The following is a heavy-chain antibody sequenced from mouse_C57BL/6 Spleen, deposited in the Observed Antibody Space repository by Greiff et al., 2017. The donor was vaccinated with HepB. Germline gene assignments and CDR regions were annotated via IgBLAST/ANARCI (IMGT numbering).Heavy chain of an antibody. D-gene: IGHD1-1*02. CDR2: IHPSDSDT. CDR1: GYTFTSYW. V-gene: IGHV1-74*01. J-gene: IGHJ4*01. Sequence: VQLQQPGAELVKPGASVKVSCKASGYTFTSYWMHWVKQRPGQGLEWIGRIHPSDSDTNYNQKFKGKATLTVYKSSSTAYMHLSSLTSEDSAVYYCAIRGSYDAMDYWGQGTSVTVSS. CDR3: AIRGSYDAMDY.